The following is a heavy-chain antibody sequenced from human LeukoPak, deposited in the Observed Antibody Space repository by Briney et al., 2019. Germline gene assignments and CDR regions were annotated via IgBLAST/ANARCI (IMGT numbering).Heavy chain of an antibody. CDR2: ISGSGSST. CDR1: GFTFRNYA. V-gene: IGHV3-23*01. J-gene: IGHJ4*02. CDR3: AKPKEYGSGSYPFDY. D-gene: IGHD3-10*01. Sequence: PGGSPRLSCAASGFTFRNYAMSWGRQAPGQGLEWVSAISGSGSSTYYAESVKGRFTISRDNSKNTLYLQMNSLRAEDTAVYYCAKPKEYGSGSYPFDYWGQGTLVTVSS.